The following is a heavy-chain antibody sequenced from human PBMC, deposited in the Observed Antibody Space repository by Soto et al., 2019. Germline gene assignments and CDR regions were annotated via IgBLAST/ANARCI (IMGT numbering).Heavy chain of an antibody. CDR3: AKRVAARQTYYYGMDV. Sequence: PGGSLRLSCAASGFTFSSYAMSWVRQAPGKGLEWVSAISGSGGSTYYAGSVKGRFTISRDNSKNTLYLQMNSLRAEDTAVYYCAKRVAARQTYYYGMDVWGQGTTVTVSS. V-gene: IGHV3-23*01. J-gene: IGHJ6*02. CDR1: GFTFSSYA. CDR2: ISGSGGST. D-gene: IGHD6-6*01.